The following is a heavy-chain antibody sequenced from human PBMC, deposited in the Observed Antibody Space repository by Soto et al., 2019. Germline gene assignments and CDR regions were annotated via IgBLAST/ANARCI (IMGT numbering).Heavy chain of an antibody. V-gene: IGHV4-39*01. J-gene: IGHJ5*02. D-gene: IGHD3-3*01. CDR3: ARNGASFGVVSFWFDP. CDR1: GGSISSSSYY. CDR2: IYYSGST. Sequence: SETLSLTCTVSGGSISSSSYYWGWIRQPPGKGLEWIGSIYYSGSTYYNPSLKSRVTISVDTSKNQFSLKLSSVTAADTAVYYCARNGASFGVVSFWFDPWGQGTLVTVSS.